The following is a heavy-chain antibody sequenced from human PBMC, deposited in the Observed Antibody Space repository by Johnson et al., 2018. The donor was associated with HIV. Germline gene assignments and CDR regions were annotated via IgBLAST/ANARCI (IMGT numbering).Heavy chain of an antibody. CDR1: GFTFSSYV. J-gene: IGHJ3*02. CDR3: ARLYCSSTSCYEGGGDAFDI. Sequence: QVQLVESGGGVVQPGRSLRLSCAASGFTFSSYVMHWVRQAPGKGLEWVAVISYDGSNKYYADSVKGRFTISRDNSKNTLYLQMNSLRAEDTAVYYCARLYCSSTSCYEGGGDAFDIWGQGTMVTVAA. D-gene: IGHD2-2*01. CDR2: ISYDGSNK. V-gene: IGHV3-30*04.